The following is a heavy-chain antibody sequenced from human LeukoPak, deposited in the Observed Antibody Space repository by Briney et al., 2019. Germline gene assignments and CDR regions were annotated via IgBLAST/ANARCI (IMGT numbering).Heavy chain of an antibody. V-gene: IGHV3-30*02. CDR3: VRQAQEDY. CDR1: GFTFNNFG. CDR2: IRYDGSTD. J-gene: IGHJ4*02. Sequence: GGSLRLSCAASGFTFNNFGMHWVRQAPGKGLEWVAFIRYDGSTDYYADSVKGRFTISRDNSKNTLYLQMDSLRSEDTGVYYCVRQAQEDYWGQGTLVTVSS.